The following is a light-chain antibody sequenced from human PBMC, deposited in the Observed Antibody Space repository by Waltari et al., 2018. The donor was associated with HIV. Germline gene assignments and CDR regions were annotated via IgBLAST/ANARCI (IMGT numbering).Light chain of an antibody. Sequence: DTQLTQSPSTLHASVGDTVTITCRASQSMSTWLAWYQQKPGKAPKLLIYEASNLENGVPSRFSGSGSGTEFTLTISSLQPEDFATYYCQQYNSYSDTFGQGTKLEI. CDR1: QSMSTW. J-gene: IGKJ2*01. V-gene: IGKV1-5*03. CDR3: QQYNSYSDT. CDR2: EAS.